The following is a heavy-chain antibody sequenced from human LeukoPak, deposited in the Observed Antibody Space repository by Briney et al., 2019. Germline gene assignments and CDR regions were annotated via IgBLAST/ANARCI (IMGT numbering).Heavy chain of an antibody. V-gene: IGHV3-30*02. CDR1: GFTFSRDG. D-gene: IGHD3-3*01. J-gene: IGHJ3*02. Sequence: GGSLRLSCAASGFTFSRDGMHWVRQAPGKGLEWVAFIRYDGNNEYYADSVKGRFTISRDNSKNTLYLQMNSLRAEDTAVYYCARALRIFGVVGAFDIWGQGTMVTVSS. CDR2: IRYDGNNE. CDR3: ARALRIFGVVGAFDI.